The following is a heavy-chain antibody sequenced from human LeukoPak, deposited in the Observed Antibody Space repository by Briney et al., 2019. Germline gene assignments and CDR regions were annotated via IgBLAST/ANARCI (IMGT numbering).Heavy chain of an antibody. CDR1: GFTFSSHA. J-gene: IGHJ4*02. V-gene: IGHV3-30*04. Sequence: GRSLRLSCAASGFTFSSHAMHWVRQAPGKGLEWVAVISYDGSNKYYADSVKGRFTISRDNSKNTLYLQMNSLRAEDTAVYYCARGTVGYSGYDLTGYWGQGTLVTVSS. CDR2: ISYDGSNK. D-gene: IGHD5-12*01. CDR3: ARGTVGYSGYDLTGY.